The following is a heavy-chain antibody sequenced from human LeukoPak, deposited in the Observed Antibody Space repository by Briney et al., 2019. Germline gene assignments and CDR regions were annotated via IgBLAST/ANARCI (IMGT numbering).Heavy chain of an antibody. Sequence: ASVKVSCKASGYTFTSYGISWVRQALGQGLEWMGWISAYNGNTNYAQKLQGRVTMTTDTSTSTAYMELRSLRSDDTAVYYCARRKDSSGWNWYFDLWGHGTLVTVSS. J-gene: IGHJ2*01. CDR2: ISAYNGNT. CDR1: GYTFTSYG. D-gene: IGHD6-19*01. CDR3: ARRKDSSGWNWYFDL. V-gene: IGHV1-18*01.